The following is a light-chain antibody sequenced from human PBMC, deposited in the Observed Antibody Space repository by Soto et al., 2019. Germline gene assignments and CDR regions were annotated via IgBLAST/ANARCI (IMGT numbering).Light chain of an antibody. CDR1: QDIRSS. CDR3: QQFNSSPYS. Sequence: DIQLTQSPSFLSASVGDRLTITCRASQDIRSSLAWYQQKPGKAPNLLIYTVSTLQSGVPSRFRGSISGTEYTLTIMNLQPDDFATYSCQQFNSSPYSCGGSTEAEI. J-gene: IGKJ4*02. V-gene: IGKV1-9*01. CDR2: TVS.